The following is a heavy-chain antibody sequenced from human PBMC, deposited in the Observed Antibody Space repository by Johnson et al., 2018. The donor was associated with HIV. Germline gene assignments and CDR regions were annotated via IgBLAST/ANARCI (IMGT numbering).Heavy chain of an antibody. D-gene: IGHD1-26*01. J-gene: IGHJ3*02. CDR3: ATFGGGSFHAFDI. V-gene: IGHV3-30-3*01. CDR2: ISYDGSNK. CDR1: GFTFSSYA. Sequence: QVQLVESGGGVVQPGRSLRLSCAASGFTFSSYAMHWVRQAPGKGLEWVAVISYDGSNKYYADSVKGRFTISRDNAKNSLSLQMNSLRAEDTAVYYCATFGGGSFHAFDIWGQGTMVTVSS.